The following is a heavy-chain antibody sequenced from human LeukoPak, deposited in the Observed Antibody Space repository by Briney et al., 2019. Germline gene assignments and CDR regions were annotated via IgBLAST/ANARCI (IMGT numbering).Heavy chain of an antibody. V-gene: IGHV4-39*07. CDR3: ARDVRYSSSWYYFDY. J-gene: IGHJ4*02. CDR2: IYYSGST. CDR1: GVSISSSSCY. D-gene: IGHD6-13*01. Sequence: PSETLSLTCTVSGVSISSSSCYWGWIRQPPGKGLEWIGSIYYSGSTYYNPSLKSRVTISVDTSKKQFSLKLSSVTAADTAVYYCARDVRYSSSWYYFDYWGQGTLVTVSS.